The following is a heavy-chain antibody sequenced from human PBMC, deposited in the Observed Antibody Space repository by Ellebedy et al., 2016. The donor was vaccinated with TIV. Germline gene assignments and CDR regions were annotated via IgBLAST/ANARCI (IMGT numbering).Heavy chain of an antibody. V-gene: IGHV3-66*01. J-gene: IGHJ4*02. CDR1: GFTVSRNY. D-gene: IGHD3-9*01. CDR3: AREDDILTGQLDY. Sequence: PGGSLRLSCAASGFTVSRNYMSWVRQAPGKGLEWVSVISSGGSTYYADSVKGRFTISRDNSKNTLYLQMNSLRAEDTSVYYCAREDDILTGQLDYWGQGTLVTVSS. CDR2: ISSGGST.